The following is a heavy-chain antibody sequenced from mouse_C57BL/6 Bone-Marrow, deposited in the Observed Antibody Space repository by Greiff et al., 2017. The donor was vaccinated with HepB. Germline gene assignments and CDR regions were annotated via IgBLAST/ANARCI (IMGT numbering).Heavy chain of an antibody. CDR2: INPSNGGT. CDR1: GYTFTSYW. CDR3: ARVTMITTGYYFDY. V-gene: IGHV1-53*01. J-gene: IGHJ2*01. D-gene: IGHD2-4*01. Sequence: QVHVKQPGTELVKPGASVKLSCKASGYTFTSYWMHWVKQRPGQGLEWIGNINPSNGGTNYNEKFKSKATLTVDKSSSTAYMQLSSLTSEDSAVYYCARVTMITTGYYFDYWGQGTTLTVSS.